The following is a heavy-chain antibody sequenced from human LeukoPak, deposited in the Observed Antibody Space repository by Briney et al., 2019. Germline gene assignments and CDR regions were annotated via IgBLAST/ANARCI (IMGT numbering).Heavy chain of an antibody. V-gene: IGHV4-59*01. CDR2: IYYSGST. CDR3: ARSSRGYFDY. Sequence: SETLSLTCTVSGGSISSYYWSWIRQPPGKGLEWIGYIYYSGSTSYNPSLKSRVTISVDTSKNQFSLKLSSVTAADTAVYYCARSSRGYFDYWGQGTLVTVSS. CDR1: GGSISSYY. J-gene: IGHJ4*02. D-gene: IGHD6-13*01.